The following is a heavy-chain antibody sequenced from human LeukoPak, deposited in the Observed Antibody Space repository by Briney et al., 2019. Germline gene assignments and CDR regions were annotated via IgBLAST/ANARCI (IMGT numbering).Heavy chain of an antibody. CDR2: ISSSSSYT. CDR3: ARGSSGWYYDY. V-gene: IGHV3-21*05. J-gene: IGHJ4*02. D-gene: IGHD6-19*01. CDR1: GFTFSSYA. Sequence: PGRSLRLSCAASGFTFSSYAMHWVRQAPGKGLEWVSYISSSSSYTSYADSVKGRFTISRDNAKNSLYLQMNSLRAEDTAVYYCARGSSGWYYDYWGQGTLVTVSS.